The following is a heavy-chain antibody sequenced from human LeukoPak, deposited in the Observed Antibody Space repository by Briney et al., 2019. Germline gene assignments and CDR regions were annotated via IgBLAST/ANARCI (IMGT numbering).Heavy chain of an antibody. Sequence: GGSLRLSCAASGFTFSSYGMHWVRQAPGKGLEWVAFIRYDGSNKYYADSVKGRFTISRDNSKNTLYLQMNSLRAEDTPVYYCASSISSSWARGFDPWGQGTLVTVSS. CDR1: GFTFSSYG. D-gene: IGHD6-13*01. CDR3: ASSISSSWARGFDP. J-gene: IGHJ5*02. V-gene: IGHV3-30*02. CDR2: IRYDGSNK.